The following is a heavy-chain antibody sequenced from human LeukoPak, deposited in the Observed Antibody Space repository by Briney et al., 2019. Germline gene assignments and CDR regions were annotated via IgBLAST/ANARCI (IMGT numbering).Heavy chain of an antibody. Sequence: SETLSLTCTVSGGSIRNYHWSWIRQPAGKGLEWIGRIYTTGSTNYNPSLKSRVTVSVDTSKNQFSLKLSFVTAADTAVYYCAREAGDTNGYYYDKGAFDVWGQGTKVTVSS. V-gene: IGHV4-4*07. CDR2: IYTTGST. CDR3: AREAGDTNGYYYDKGAFDV. D-gene: IGHD3-22*01. CDR1: GGSIRNYH. J-gene: IGHJ3*01.